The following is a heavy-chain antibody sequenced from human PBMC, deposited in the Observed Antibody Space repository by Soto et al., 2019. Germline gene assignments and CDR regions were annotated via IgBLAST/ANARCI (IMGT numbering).Heavy chain of an antibody. J-gene: IGHJ4*02. CDR1: GCSFRDYY. Sequence: GSLRLSGAGSGCSFRDYYMSWIRQSPGKGLEWLSYITSSSSYTHYADSVKGRFTISRDNAKNSLYLQMNSLRAEDTAVYYCTGGQDNLAVNFDYWGQGTSVTVSS. CDR3: TGGQDNLAVNFDY. CDR2: ITSSSSYT. D-gene: IGHD1-1*01. V-gene: IGHV3-11*03.